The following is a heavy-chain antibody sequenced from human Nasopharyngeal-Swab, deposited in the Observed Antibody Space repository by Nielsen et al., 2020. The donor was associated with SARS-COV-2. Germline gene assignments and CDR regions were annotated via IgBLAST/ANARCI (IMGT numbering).Heavy chain of an antibody. Sequence: GESLKIPCAASGFTFSSYAMHWVRQAPGKGLEWVAVISYDGSNKYYADSVKGRFTISRDNSKNTLYLQMNSLRAEDTAVYYCARGGPDHGDYDGFDPWGQGTLVTVSS. D-gene: IGHD4-17*01. CDR2: ISYDGSNK. CDR3: ARGGPDHGDYDGFDP. V-gene: IGHV3-30-3*01. CDR1: GFTFSSYA. J-gene: IGHJ5*02.